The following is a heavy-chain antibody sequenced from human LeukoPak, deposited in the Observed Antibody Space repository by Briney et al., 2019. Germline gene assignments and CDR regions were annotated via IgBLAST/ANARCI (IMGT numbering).Heavy chain of an antibody. CDR3: ARDQALGYCSSTSCYYDYYYYYMDV. V-gene: IGHV3-48*03. D-gene: IGHD2-2*01. CDR1: GFTFSSYE. J-gene: IGHJ6*03. Sequence: PGGALRLSCAASGFTFSSYEMIWVRQAPGKGLEGVSYISSSGSSIYYGDSVKGRFTISRDNAKNSLYLQMNSLRAEDTAVYYCARDQALGYCSSTSCYYDYYYYYMDVWGKGTTVTISS. CDR2: ISSSGSSI.